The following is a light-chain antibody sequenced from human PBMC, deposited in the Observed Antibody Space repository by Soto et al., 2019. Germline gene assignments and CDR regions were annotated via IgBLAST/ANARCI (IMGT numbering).Light chain of an antibody. Sequence: IVLTQSPAPPSFSPGERATLSCRASQSVSSYLAWYQQKPGQAPRLLIYDASNRATGIPARFSGSGSGTDFTLTISSLEPEDFAVYYCQQRSNWPRTFGQGTKVDIK. CDR1: QSVSSY. CDR3: QQRSNWPRT. J-gene: IGKJ1*01. CDR2: DAS. V-gene: IGKV3-11*01.